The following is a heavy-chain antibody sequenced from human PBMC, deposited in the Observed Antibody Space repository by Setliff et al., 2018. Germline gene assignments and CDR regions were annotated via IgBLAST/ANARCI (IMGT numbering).Heavy chain of an antibody. CDR2: IIPIFGTA. CDR1: GYTFTGYY. Sequence: SVKVSCKASGYTFTGYYMHWVRQAPGQGLEWMGGIIPIFGTANYAQKFQGRVTITADESTSTAYMELSSLRSEDTAVYYCARGSYCSGGSCSGRDFDYWGQGTLVTVSS. CDR3: ARGSYCSGGSCSGRDFDY. V-gene: IGHV1-69*13. D-gene: IGHD2-15*01. J-gene: IGHJ4*02.